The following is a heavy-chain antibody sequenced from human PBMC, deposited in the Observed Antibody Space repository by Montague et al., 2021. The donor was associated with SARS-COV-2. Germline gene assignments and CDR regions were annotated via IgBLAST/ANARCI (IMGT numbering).Heavy chain of an antibody. J-gene: IGHJ2*01. CDR3: AREYRFALWPTNWYFGL. D-gene: IGHD3-10*01. Sequence: SETLSLTCSVSGGSISGYYWSWIRQPPGKGLEWIGYIYHTGNTKYNPSLKSRVSISLDTSKNQFSLSLSSVTAADTAVYYCAREYRFALWPTNWYFGLWGHGTLVTVSS. CDR2: IYHTGNT. CDR1: GGSISGYY. V-gene: IGHV4-59*01.